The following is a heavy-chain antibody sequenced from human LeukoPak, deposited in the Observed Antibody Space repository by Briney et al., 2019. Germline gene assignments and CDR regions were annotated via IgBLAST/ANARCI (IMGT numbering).Heavy chain of an antibody. D-gene: IGHD2-8*02. CDR3: ARVWSLSAKYYYYYCGMDV. Sequence: SETLFLTCTVSGGSISSYYGSWIRQPPGKGLEWIGYIYYSGSTNYNPSLKSRVTISVDTSKNQFSLKLSSVTAADTAVYYCARVWSLSAKYYYYYCGMDVWGQGTTVTVSS. J-gene: IGHJ6*02. CDR2: IYYSGST. V-gene: IGHV4-59*01. CDR1: GGSISSYY.